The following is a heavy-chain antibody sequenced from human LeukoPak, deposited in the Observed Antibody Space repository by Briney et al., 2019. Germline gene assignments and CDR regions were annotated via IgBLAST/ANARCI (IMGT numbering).Heavy chain of an antibody. CDR2: IRWNSGVI. D-gene: IGHD3-22*01. CDR1: GFTFDDYA. Sequence: GGSLRLSCTASGFTFDDYAMHWVRQAPGKGLECDSGIRWNSGVIAYADFVKGRFTISSDNAKNSLYLQMNSPRPEDTAWYYCANGDDSSGYYCSWTCWGQGTLVTVSS. V-gene: IGHV3-9*01. J-gene: IGHJ4*02. CDR3: ANGDDSSGYYCSWTC.